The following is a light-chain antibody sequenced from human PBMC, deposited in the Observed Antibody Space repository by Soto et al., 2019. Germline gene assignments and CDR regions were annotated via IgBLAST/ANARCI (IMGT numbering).Light chain of an antibody. Sequence: EMVLTQSPGTLSLSPGEGATLSCRASQSVSSSYLAWYQQKPGQAPRLLIYGASSRATGIPDRFSGSGSGTDFTLTISRLEPEDFAVYYCQQYSSSPSITFGQGTRLE. J-gene: IGKJ5*01. CDR1: QSVSSSY. V-gene: IGKV3-20*01. CDR2: GAS. CDR3: QQYSSSPSIT.